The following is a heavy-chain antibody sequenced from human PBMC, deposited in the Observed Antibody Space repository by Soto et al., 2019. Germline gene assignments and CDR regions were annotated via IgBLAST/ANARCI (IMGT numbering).Heavy chain of an antibody. Sequence: SGGSLRLSCAASGFTFISYGMHWGRQAPGKGLEWVAVIWYDGSNKYYADSVKGRFTISRDNSKNTLYLQMNSLRAEDTAVYYCASASYSSSWYFVDPWGQGTLVTVSS. D-gene: IGHD6-13*01. V-gene: IGHV3-33*01. CDR1: GFTFISYG. J-gene: IGHJ5*02. CDR2: IWYDGSNK. CDR3: ASASYSSSWYFVDP.